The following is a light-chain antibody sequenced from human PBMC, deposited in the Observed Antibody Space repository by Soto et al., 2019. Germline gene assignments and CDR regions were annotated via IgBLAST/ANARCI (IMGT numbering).Light chain of an antibody. Sequence: EIVLTQSPGTLSLSPGERATLSCRASRSVSSSYLAWYQQKPGQAPRLLIYGASNRATGIPDRFSGSGSGTDFTLTISRLEPEDFAVYYCQKYGDSPPWTFGQGTKVDIK. J-gene: IGKJ1*01. CDR2: GAS. CDR3: QKYGDSPPWT. V-gene: IGKV3-20*01. CDR1: RSVSSSY.